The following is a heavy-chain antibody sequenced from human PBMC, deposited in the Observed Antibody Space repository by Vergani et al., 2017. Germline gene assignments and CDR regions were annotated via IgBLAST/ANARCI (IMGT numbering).Heavy chain of an antibody. D-gene: IGHD3-3*01. J-gene: IGHJ3*02. CDR2: IYYSGST. V-gene: IGHV4-39*07. CDR1: GGSISSSSYY. Sequence: QLQLQESGPGVVKPSETLSLTCTVSGGSISSSSYYWGWIRQPPGKGREWIGSIYYSGSTYYNPSLKSRVTILVDASKNPFSLKLSSVTAADTAVYYCAREKNVLRFLEWLPRAFDIWGQGTMVTVSS. CDR3: AREKNVLRFLEWLPRAFDI.